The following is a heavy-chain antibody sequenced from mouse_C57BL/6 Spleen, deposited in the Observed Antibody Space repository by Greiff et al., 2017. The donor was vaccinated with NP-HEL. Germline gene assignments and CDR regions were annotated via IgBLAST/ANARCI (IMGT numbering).Heavy chain of an antibody. V-gene: IGHV1-81*01. CDR3: AREWYGYEGAY. Sequence: VQLQQSGAELARPGASVKLSCKASGYTFTSYGISWVKQRTGQGLEWIGEIYPRSGNTYYNEKFKGQATLTADKSSSTAYMELRSLTSEDSAVYFCAREWYGYEGAYWGQGTLVTVSA. CDR1: GYTFTSYG. J-gene: IGHJ3*01. CDR2: IYPRSGNT. D-gene: IGHD2-2*01.